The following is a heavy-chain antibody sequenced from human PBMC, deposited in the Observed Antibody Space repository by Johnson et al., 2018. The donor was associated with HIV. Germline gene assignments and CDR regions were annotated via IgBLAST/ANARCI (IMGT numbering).Heavy chain of an antibody. CDR2: IKSDGSYT. V-gene: IGHV3-74*02. CDR3: ATWPA. Sequence: VQVVESGGGLVQPGGSLRLSCAASGFTVSSNYMSWVRQAPGKGLVWVSHIKSDGSYTNYADSVKGRFTVSRDNAKNTLYLQMNSLRAEDTAVYYCATWPAWGQGTMVTVSS. J-gene: IGHJ3*01. CDR1: GFTVSSNY.